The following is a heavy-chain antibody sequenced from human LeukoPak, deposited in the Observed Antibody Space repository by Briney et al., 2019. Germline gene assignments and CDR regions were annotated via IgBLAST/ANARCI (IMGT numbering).Heavy chain of an antibody. D-gene: IGHD3-22*01. CDR1: GGSISSYY. V-gene: IGHV4-59*08. CDR3: ARLDYYDSSGYYLDY. Sequence: TSETLSLTCTVSGGSISSYYWSWIRQPPGKGLEWIGYIYYSGSTNYNPSLKSRVTISVDTSKNQFSLKLSSVTAADTAVYYCARLDYYDSSGYYLDYWGQGTLVTVSS. J-gene: IGHJ4*02. CDR2: IYYSGST.